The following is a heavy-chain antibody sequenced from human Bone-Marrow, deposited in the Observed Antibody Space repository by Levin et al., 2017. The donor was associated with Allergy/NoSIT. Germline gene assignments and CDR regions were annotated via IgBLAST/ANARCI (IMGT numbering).Heavy chain of an antibody. CDR2: IGTAGDT. CDR3: ARYNYEYNALDI. J-gene: IGHJ3*02. CDR1: GFTFRTHD. D-gene: IGHD5-18*01. V-gene: IGHV3-13*01. Sequence: GGSLRLSCAASGFTFRTHDMHWVRQGTGKGLEWVSTIGTAGDTYYPDSVRGRFTTSRENAKNSLYLQMNGLSAGDTAVYYCARYNYEYNALDIWGQGTMVTVSS.